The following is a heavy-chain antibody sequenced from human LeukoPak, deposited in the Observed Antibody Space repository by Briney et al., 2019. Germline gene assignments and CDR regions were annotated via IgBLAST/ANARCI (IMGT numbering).Heavy chain of an antibody. CDR2: IKQDGSEK. J-gene: IGHJ1*01. CDR3: ATRVGATISEYFQH. Sequence: GGSLRLSCTASGFTFSSYALSWVRQAPGKGLEWVANIKQDGSEKYYVDSVKGRFTISRDNAKNSLYLQMNSLRAEDTAVYYCATRVGATISEYFQHWGQGTLVTVSS. V-gene: IGHV3-7*01. D-gene: IGHD1-26*01. CDR1: GFTFSSYA.